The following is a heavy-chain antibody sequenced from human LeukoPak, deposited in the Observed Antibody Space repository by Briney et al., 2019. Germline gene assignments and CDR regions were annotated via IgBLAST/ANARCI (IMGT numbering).Heavy chain of an antibody. D-gene: IGHD6-13*01. CDR1: GFTFSSYS. Sequence: GGSLRLPCAASGFTFSSYSMNWVRQAPGKGLEWVSYISSSSRTIYYADSVKGRFTISRDNAKNSLYLQMNSLRAEDTAVYYCARDLVAAGTNYFDYWGQGTLVTVSS. V-gene: IGHV3-48*01. CDR2: ISSSSRTI. J-gene: IGHJ4*02. CDR3: ARDLVAAGTNYFDY.